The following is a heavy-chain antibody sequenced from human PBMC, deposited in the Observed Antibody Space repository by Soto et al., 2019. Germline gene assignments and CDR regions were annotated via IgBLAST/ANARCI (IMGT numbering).Heavy chain of an antibody. V-gene: IGHV3-30*18. CDR3: AKDPSGYAFDI. CDR2: ISYDGSNK. CDR1: GFTFSSYG. J-gene: IGHJ3*02. Sequence: QVQLVESGGGVVQPGRSPRLSCAASGFTFSSYGMHWVRQAPGKGLEWVAVISYDGSNKYYADSVKGRFTISRDNSKNTLYLQMNSLRAEDTAVYYCAKDPSGYAFDIWGQGTMVTVSS. D-gene: IGHD1-26*01.